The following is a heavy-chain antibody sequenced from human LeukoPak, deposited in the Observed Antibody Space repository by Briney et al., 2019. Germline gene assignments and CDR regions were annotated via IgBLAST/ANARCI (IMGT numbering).Heavy chain of an antibody. CDR2: ISSSSSRI. Sequence: PGGSLRLSCAASGFMFSSYNMNWVRQAPGKGLEWLSYISSSSSRIYYADSVKGRFTISRDNAKNSLYLQMNSLRAEDTAVYYCARGPGWNYFDYWGRGTLVTVSS. V-gene: IGHV3-48*01. CDR1: GFMFSSYN. CDR3: ARGPGWNYFDY. J-gene: IGHJ4*02. D-gene: IGHD2-15*01.